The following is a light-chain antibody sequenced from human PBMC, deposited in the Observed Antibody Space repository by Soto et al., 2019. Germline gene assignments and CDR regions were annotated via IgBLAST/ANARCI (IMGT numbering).Light chain of an antibody. J-gene: IGKJ1*01. CDR1: QSVSNNY. Sequence: EIVLTQSPRTLSLSPGERATLSCRASQSVSNNYLAWYQQQPGQATRLLIYGASNSATGIPDRFSGSGSGTDFTLTMSRLEHADFAVYYWHQNGISASCGQATMVEIK. CDR3: HQNGISAS. V-gene: IGKV3-20*01. CDR2: GAS.